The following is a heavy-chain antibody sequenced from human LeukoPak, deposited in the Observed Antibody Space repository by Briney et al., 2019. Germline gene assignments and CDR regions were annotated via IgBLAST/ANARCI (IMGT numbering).Heavy chain of an antibody. D-gene: IGHD3-9*01. Sequence: SETLSPTCTVSGGSISSYYWSWIRQPPGKGLEWIGYIYYSGSTNYNPSLKSRVTISVDTSKNQFSLKLSSVTAADTAVYYCASYYDILTGYPSGQWFDPWGQGTLVTVSS. J-gene: IGHJ5*02. CDR1: GGSISSYY. CDR3: ASYYDILTGYPSGQWFDP. CDR2: IYYSGST. V-gene: IGHV4-59*12.